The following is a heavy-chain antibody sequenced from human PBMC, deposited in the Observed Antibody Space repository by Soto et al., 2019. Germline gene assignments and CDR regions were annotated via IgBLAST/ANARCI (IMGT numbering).Heavy chain of an antibody. V-gene: IGHV4-38-2*01. J-gene: IGHJ4*02. CDR1: GYSLSSGYF. CDR2: IYHSEST. CDR3: ARGRYSGYDRYYFDY. Sequence: SETLSLTCAVSGYSLSSGYFWGWIRQPPGKGLEWIGSIYHSESTYYNSSLKSRVTISVDTSKNRFSLQLSSVTAADTDVYYCARGRYSGYDRYYFDYWGQGTLVTVSS. D-gene: IGHD5-12*01.